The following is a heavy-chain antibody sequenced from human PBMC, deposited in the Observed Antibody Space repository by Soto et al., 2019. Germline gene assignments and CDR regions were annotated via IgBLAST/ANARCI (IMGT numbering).Heavy chain of an antibody. D-gene: IGHD2-15*01. Sequence: QVQLVQSGAEVKKPGSSVKVSCKASGGTFSSYVISWVRQAPGQGLEWMGGIIPIFGTANYAQKFQGRVTITADESTSTAYMELSSLRSEDTAVYYCAQGLYCSGGSCYWGHRFDYWGQGTLVTVSS. CDR2: IIPIFGTA. CDR1: GGTFSSYV. J-gene: IGHJ4*02. CDR3: AQGLYCSGGSCYWGHRFDY. V-gene: IGHV1-69*01.